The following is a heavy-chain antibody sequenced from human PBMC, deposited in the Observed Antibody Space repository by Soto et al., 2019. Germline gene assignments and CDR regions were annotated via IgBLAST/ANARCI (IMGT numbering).Heavy chain of an antibody. CDR2: ISSSGSTI. CDR3: ARPYYDILTGYYYFDY. V-gene: IGHV3-48*03. D-gene: IGHD3-9*01. J-gene: IGHJ4*02. Sequence: PGGSLRLSCAASGFTFSSYEMNWVRQAPGKGLEWVSYISSSGSTIYYADSVKGRFTISRDNAKNSLYLQMNSLRAEDTAVYYCARPYYDILTGYYYFDYWGQGTLVTVSP. CDR1: GFTFSSYE.